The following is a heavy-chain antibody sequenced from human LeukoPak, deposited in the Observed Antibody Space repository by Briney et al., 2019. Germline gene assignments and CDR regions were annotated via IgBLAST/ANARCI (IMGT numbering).Heavy chain of an antibody. Sequence: GESLKISCKGSGYSFTSYWIGWVRQMPGKGLEWMGIIYPGDSDTRYSPSFQGQVTISADKSISTAYLQWSSLKASDTAMYYCARLAYCSGGSCYSSVNGWFDPWGQGTLVTVSS. CDR3: ARLAYCSGGSCYSSVNGWFDP. CDR2: IYPGDSDT. V-gene: IGHV5-51*01. J-gene: IGHJ5*02. CDR1: GYSFTSYW. D-gene: IGHD2-15*01.